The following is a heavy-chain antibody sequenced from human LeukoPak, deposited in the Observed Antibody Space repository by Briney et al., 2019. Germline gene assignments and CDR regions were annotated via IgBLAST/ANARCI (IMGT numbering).Heavy chain of an antibody. V-gene: IGHV1-2*02. CDR1: GYTFTGYY. CDR2: INPNSGGT. Sequence: GASVKVSCKASGYTFTGYYMHWVRQAPGQGLEWMGWINPNSGGTNYAQKFQGRVTMTRDTSISTAYMELSRLRSDDTAVYYCARDTTYYDILTGFLNWGQGTLVTVSS. D-gene: IGHD3-9*01. CDR3: ARDTTYYDILTGFLN. J-gene: IGHJ4*02.